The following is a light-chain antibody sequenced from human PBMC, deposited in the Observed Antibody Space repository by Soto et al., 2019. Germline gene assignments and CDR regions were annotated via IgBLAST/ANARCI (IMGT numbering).Light chain of an antibody. CDR1: ESVSKW. Sequence: DIQMTQSPSFLSASVGDEVTMTVRATESVSKWSAWYQEKPGNPPRPLIYDASTLESGVPSRFSGGGSGTDFTLTISSLEPEDFAVYYCQHRMNWPLTFGQGTDSRL. J-gene: IGKJ5*01. CDR2: DAS. CDR3: QHRMNWPLT. V-gene: IGKV1-5*01.